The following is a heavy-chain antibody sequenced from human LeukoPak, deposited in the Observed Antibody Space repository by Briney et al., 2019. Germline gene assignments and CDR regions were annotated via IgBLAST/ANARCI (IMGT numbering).Heavy chain of an antibody. CDR1: GGSISSSSYY. J-gene: IGHJ4*02. D-gene: IGHD3-10*01. CDR3: ARFMVRGDDSYYFDY. Sequence: SETLSLTCTVSGGSISSSSYYWGWIRQPPGKGLEWIGSIYYSGSTYYNPSLKSRVTISVDTSKNQFSLKLSSVTAADTAVYYCARFMVRGDDSYYFDYWGQGTLVTVSS. V-gene: IGHV4-39*07. CDR2: IYYSGST.